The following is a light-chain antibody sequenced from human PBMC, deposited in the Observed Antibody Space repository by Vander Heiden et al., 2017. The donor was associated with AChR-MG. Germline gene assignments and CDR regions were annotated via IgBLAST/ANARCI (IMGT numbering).Light chain of an antibody. V-gene: IGKV1-39*01. J-gene: IGKJ1*01. Sequence: DIQMTQSPSSLSASVGDRVTITCRASQSISTYLHWYQQKPGKATNVVIHSASNLQSGVPSRFSGRGSGTDFTLTISSLQLEDFATYYCQQTYSNPRTFGQGTKVEIK. CDR1: QSISTY. CDR3: QQTYSNPRT. CDR2: SAS.